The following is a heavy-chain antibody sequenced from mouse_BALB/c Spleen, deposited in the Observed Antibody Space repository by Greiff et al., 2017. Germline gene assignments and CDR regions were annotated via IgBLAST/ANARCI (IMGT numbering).Heavy chain of an antibody. CDR1: GFTFSDYG. CDR2: ISNLAYSI. CDR3: ARDGFAY. V-gene: IGHV5-15*02. Sequence: EVKLVESGGGLVQPGGSRKLSCAASGFTFSDYGMAWVRQAPGKGPEWVAFISNLAYSIYYADTVTGRFTISRENAKNTLYLEMSSLRSEDTAMYYCARDGFAYWGQGTLVTVSA. J-gene: IGHJ3*01.